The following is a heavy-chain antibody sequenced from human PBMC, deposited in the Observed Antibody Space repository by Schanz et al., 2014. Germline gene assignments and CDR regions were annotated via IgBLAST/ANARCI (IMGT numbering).Heavy chain of an antibody. CDR2: IYSNGST. D-gene: IGHD3-22*01. J-gene: IGHJ6*02. V-gene: IGHV3-53*04. CDR3: GRGQRVIRVYYGLDV. Sequence: EVQLVESGGGLVQPGGSLRLSCAASGFTVSNSYIHWVRQAPGKGLEWVSSIYSNGSTYYADSVRGRFTISRDNSMNTVYLQMNSLRSDDAAVYYCGRGQRVIRVYYGLDVWGQGTTVTVSS. CDR1: GFTVSNSY.